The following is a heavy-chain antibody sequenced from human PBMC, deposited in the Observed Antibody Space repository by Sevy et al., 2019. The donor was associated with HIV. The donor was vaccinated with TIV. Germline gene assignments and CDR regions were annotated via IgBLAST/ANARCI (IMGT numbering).Heavy chain of an antibody. CDR2: IYYNGHI. CDR3: AGENAWGRGYS. J-gene: IGHJ4*02. Sequence: SETLSLTCTVSGGSITSLYWNWIRQPPGKGLEWIANIYYNGHINYNHYRKSRVTLSLDTSKNQFSLRLSSVTAADTAMYYCAGENAWGRGYSWGQGTLVTVSS. CDR1: GGSITSLY. V-gene: IGHV4-59*08. D-gene: IGHD1-26*01.